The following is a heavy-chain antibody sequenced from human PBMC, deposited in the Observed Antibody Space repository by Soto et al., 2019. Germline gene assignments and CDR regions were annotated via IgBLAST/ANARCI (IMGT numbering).Heavy chain of an antibody. CDR1: GYTFTSYG. J-gene: IGHJ6*02. CDR3: ARDYYDSSGYYYSYYYGMDV. V-gene: IGHV1-18*01. Sequence: ASVKVSCKASGYTFTSYGISWVQQAPGQGLEWMGWISAYNGNTNYAQKLQGRVTMTTDTSTSTAYMELRSLRSDDTAVYYCARDYYDSSGYYYSYYYGMDVWGQGTTVTVSS. CDR2: ISAYNGNT. D-gene: IGHD3-22*01.